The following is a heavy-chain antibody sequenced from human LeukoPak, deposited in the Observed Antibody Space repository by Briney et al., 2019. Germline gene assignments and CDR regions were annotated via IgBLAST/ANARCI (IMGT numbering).Heavy chain of an antibody. CDR2: IRYDGSNK. Sequence: GGSLRLSCAASGFTFSSYGMHWVRQAPGKGLEGVAFIRYDGSNKYYADSVKGRFTISSDSSKNTLYLQMNSLRAEDTAVYYCAGYNCSSTRCYTGGFDYWGQGTLVTVSS. J-gene: IGHJ4*02. CDR3: AGYNCSSTRCYTGGFDY. CDR1: GFTFSSYG. D-gene: IGHD2-2*02. V-gene: IGHV3-30*02.